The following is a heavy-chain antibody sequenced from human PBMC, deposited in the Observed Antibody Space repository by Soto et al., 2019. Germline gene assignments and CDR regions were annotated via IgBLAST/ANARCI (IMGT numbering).Heavy chain of an antibody. J-gene: IGHJ5*02. V-gene: IGHV3-30-3*01. CDR2: ISYDGSNK. CDR3: ARPGAAPTGRWFDP. D-gene: IGHD6-6*01. Sequence: LRLSCAASGFTFSSYAMHWVRQAPGKGLEWVAVISYDGSNKYYADSVKGRFTISRDNSKNTLYLQMNSLRAEDTAVYYCARPGAAPTGRWFDPWGQGTLVTVSS. CDR1: GFTFSSYA.